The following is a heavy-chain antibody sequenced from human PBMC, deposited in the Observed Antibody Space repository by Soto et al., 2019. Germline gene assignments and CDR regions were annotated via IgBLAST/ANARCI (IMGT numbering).Heavy chain of an antibody. D-gene: IGHD6-19*01. CDR1: GFTFSSYG. CDR3: ARVIPGSVAGTGNFDY. CDR2: IWYDGSNK. Sequence: ESGGGVVQPGRSLRLSCAASGFTFSSYGMHWVRQAPGKGLEWVAVIWYDGSNKYYADSVKGRFTISRDNSKNTLYLQMNSLRAEDTAVYYCARVIPGSVAGTGNFDYWGQGTLVTVSS. V-gene: IGHV3-33*01. J-gene: IGHJ4*02.